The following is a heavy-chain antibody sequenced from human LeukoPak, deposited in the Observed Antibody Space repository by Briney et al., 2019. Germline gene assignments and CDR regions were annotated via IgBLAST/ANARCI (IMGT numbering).Heavy chain of an antibody. V-gene: IGHV3-23*01. CDR2: ISGSGGST. J-gene: IGHJ5*02. CDR3: AKASGYDYYNWFDP. D-gene: IGHD5-12*01. Sequence: GGSLRLSCAASGFTFSSYAVSWVRQAPGKGLEWVSAISGSGGSTYYADSVKGRFTISRDNSKNTLYLQMNSLRAEDTAVYYCAKASGYDYYNWFDPWGQGTLVTVSS. CDR1: GFTFSSYA.